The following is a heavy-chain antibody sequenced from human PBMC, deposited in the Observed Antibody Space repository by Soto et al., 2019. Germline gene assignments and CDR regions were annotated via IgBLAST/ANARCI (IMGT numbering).Heavy chain of an antibody. Sequence: QVQLVQSGAEVKKPGSSVKLSCKASGGPFSTYTITWVRQAPGQGLEWIGRIIPTFGLPNHAQKFQGRVTXTXDXPTDTAYMEVSSLRSEDTAIYYCAFDMNTGVVYFDSWGQGTLVTVSS. CDR2: IIPTFGLP. V-gene: IGHV1-69*02. CDR3: AFDMNTGVVYFDS. CDR1: GGPFSTYT. J-gene: IGHJ4*02. D-gene: IGHD2-21*01.